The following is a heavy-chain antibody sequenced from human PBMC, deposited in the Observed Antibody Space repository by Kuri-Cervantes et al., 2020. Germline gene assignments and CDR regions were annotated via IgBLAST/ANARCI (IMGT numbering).Heavy chain of an antibody. J-gene: IGHJ1*01. CDR2: INHSGST. CDR1: GGSFSGYY. V-gene: IGHV4-34*01. CDR3: ARGRYFQH. Sequence: SETLSLTCAVYGGSFSGYYWSWIRQPPGKGLEWIGEINHSGSTNYNPSLKSRVTISVDTSKNQFSLKLSSVTAADTAVYYWARGRYFQHWGQGTLVTVSS.